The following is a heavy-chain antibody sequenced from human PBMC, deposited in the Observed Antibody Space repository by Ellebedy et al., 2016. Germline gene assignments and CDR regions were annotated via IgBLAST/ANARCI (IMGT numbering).Heavy chain of an antibody. V-gene: IGHV1-69*04. CDR1: GGTFSSYA. Sequence: SVKVSXXASGGTFSSYAISWVRQAPGQGLEWMGRIIPILGIANYAQKFQGRVTITADKSTSTAYMELSSLRSEDTAVYYCARVFPEVGDPGYYYYYGMDVWGQGTTVTVSS. D-gene: IGHD4-17*01. CDR3: ARVFPEVGDPGYYYYYGMDV. J-gene: IGHJ6*02. CDR2: IIPILGIA.